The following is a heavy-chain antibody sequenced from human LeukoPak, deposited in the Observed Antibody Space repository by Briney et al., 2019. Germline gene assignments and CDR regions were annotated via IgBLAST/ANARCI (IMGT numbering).Heavy chain of an antibody. CDR2: MSPNSGDT. CDR1: GYTFTSHD. V-gene: IGHV1-8*01. J-gene: IGHJ4*02. D-gene: IGHD7-27*01. Sequence: GSSVKVSCKASGYTFTSHDINWVRQATGQRLEWMGWMSPNSGDTGYAQKFQGRVTMTSDSSISTAYMEVRSLRSEDTAIYYCVRTAPNWGFDCWGQGTLVTVSS. CDR3: VRTAPNWGFDC.